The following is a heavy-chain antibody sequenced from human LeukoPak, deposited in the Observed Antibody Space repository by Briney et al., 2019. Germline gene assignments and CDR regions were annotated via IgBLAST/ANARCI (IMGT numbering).Heavy chain of an antibody. J-gene: IGHJ3*02. D-gene: IGHD2-21*01. CDR3: ARRRVVDGFDACDI. CDR2: IYYSGST. CDR1: GGSFSGYY. Sequence: PSETLSLTCAAYGGSFSGYYLSWVRQPPGKGLEWIGYIYYSGSTNYNPSLKSRVTISVDTSKNQFSLKLSSVTAADTAVYYCARRRVVDGFDACDIWGQGTMVTVSS. V-gene: IGHV4-59*08.